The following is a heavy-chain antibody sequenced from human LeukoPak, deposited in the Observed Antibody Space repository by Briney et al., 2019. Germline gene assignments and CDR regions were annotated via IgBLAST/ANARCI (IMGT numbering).Heavy chain of an antibody. D-gene: IGHD1-26*01. Sequence: SETLSLTCAVYGGSFSGYYWSWIRQPPGKGLXXIGEINHSGSTNYNPSLKSRVTISVDTSKNQFSLKLSSVTAADTAVYYCARGWRWATRGLDYWGQGTLVTVSS. CDR2: INHSGST. J-gene: IGHJ4*02. CDR1: GGSFSGYY. CDR3: ARGWRWATRGLDY. V-gene: IGHV4-34*01.